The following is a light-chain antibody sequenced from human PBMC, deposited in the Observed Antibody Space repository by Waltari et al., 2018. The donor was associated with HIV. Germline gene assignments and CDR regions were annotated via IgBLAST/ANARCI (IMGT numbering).Light chain of an antibody. CDR2: GAN. CDR3: HSRDSNSDHYV. V-gene: IGLV3-19*01. J-gene: IGLJ1*01. Sequence: SSELTQDPVVSVALGQTIKITCQGDSLSSSFANWYQVRPGQAPVLVVYGANRRPSGIPDRFSASNSRNTSSLSISDSQAVDEADYYCHSRDSNSDHYVFGGGTRVIV. CDR1: SLSSSF.